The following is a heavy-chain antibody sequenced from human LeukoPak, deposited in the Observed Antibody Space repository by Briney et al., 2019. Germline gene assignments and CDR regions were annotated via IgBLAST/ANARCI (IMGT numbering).Heavy chain of an antibody. J-gene: IGHJ5*02. CDR3: ARDMKGFNL. D-gene: IGHD3-16*01. CDR1: GFYFNAYL. CDR2: IKQDGSQK. V-gene: IGHV3-7*04. Sequence: PGGSLRLSCVASGFYFNAYLMSWVGQAPGKGLEWVANIKQDGSQKFYLDSVKGRFTISRDTGNNSLYLHMSRLRVEDTAVYYCARDMKGFNLWGQGALVTVSS.